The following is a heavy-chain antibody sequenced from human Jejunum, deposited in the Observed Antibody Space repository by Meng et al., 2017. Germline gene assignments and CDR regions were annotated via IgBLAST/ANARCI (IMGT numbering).Heavy chain of an antibody. Sequence: QVKLQQWSAGMLKPSETLPLPCAVYGGSISDNYWTWIRQPPGKGLEWIGEINDSESTNYNPSLKSRVTIPVDTSKSQFYLRVSSVTAADTAVYSCARGNDYSNYGADFWGQGTLVTVSS. V-gene: IGHV4-34*01. CDR1: GGSISDNY. CDR3: ARGNDYSNYGADF. D-gene: IGHD4-11*01. CDR2: INDSEST. J-gene: IGHJ4*02.